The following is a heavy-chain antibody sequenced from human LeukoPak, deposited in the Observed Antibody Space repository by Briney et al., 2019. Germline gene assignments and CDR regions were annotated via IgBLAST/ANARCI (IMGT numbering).Heavy chain of an antibody. J-gene: IGHJ2*01. D-gene: IGHD2-2*01. Sequence: PGGSLRLSCAASGFTFSSYAMNWVRQAPGKGLEWVSVISGSGGTTYYAASVKGRFTVSRDNSRNTLFLQMNSLRAEDTAVYYCAKDIVVVPAEDIFDVWGRGTQVTVSS. V-gene: IGHV3-23*01. CDR1: GFTFSSYA. CDR3: AKDIVVVPAEDIFDV. CDR2: ISGSGGTT.